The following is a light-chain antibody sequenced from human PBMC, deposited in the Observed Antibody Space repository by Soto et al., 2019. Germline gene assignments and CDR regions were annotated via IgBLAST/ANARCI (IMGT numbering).Light chain of an antibody. CDR2: SDN. CDR3: AAWDGSLNGRV. CDR1: SSNIGSNT. Sequence: QLVLTQPPSASGTPGQRVTISCSGSSSNIGSNTVNWYQQLPGTAPKLLIYSDNQRPSGVPDRFSGSKSGTSASLAISGLQSEDEADYYCAAWDGSLNGRVFGGGTKVTVL. J-gene: IGLJ3*02. V-gene: IGLV1-44*01.